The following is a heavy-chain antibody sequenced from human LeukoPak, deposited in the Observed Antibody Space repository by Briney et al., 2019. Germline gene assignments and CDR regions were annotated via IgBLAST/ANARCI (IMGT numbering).Heavy chain of an antibody. V-gene: IGHV4-34*01. CDR3: ARGPPSHGYNSPFDY. CDR2: INHSGST. CDR1: GGSFSGYY. Sequence: KTSETLSLTCAVYGGSFSGYYWSWIRQPPGKGLEWIGEINHSGSTNYNPSLKSRVTISVDTSKNQFSLKLSSVTAADTAVYYCARGPPSHGYNSPFDYWGQGTLVTVSS. J-gene: IGHJ4*02. D-gene: IGHD5-24*01.